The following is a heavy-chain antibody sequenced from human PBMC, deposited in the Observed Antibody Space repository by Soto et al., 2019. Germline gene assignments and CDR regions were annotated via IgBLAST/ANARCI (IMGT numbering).Heavy chain of an antibody. CDR3: ARGPPTSCSGGSCYSHYFDY. CDR1: GYTLTTYG. Sequence: QVQLVQSGAEVKKPGASMKVSCKASGYTLTTYGISWVRQAPGQGLEWMGWISAYNGKNNYAQKFQGRVTMTTDTSTSIANMELRSLRSDDTAVYYCARGPPTSCSGGSCYSHYFDYWGQGTLVTVSS. J-gene: IGHJ4*02. D-gene: IGHD2-15*01. CDR2: ISAYNGKN. V-gene: IGHV1-18*01.